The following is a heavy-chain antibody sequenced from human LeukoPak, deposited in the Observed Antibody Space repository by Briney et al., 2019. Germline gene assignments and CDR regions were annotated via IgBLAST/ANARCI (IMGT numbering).Heavy chain of an antibody. J-gene: IGHJ4*02. Sequence: GGSLRLSCAASGITFSSYALHWVRQAPGKGLEWVAVISYDGSNKYYADSVKGRFTISRDNSKNTLYLQMNSLRAEDTAVYYCARVMGRYCSSTSCYVDYWGQGTLVTVSS. V-gene: IGHV3-30*04. D-gene: IGHD2-2*01. CDR3: ARVMGRYCSSTSCYVDY. CDR2: ISYDGSNK. CDR1: GITFSSYA.